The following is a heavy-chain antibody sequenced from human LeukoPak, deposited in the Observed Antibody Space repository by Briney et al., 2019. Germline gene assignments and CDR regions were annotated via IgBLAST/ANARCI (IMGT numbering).Heavy chain of an antibody. Sequence: PSETLSLTCAVYGGSFSGYYWSWIRQPPGKGLEWIGEINHSGSTNYNPSLKSRVTISVDTSKNQFSLKLSSVTAADTAVYYCARSQVRRTRGGCMDVWGQGTTVTVSS. D-gene: IGHD3-10*01. V-gene: IGHV4-34*01. CDR3: ARSQVRRTRGGCMDV. J-gene: IGHJ6*02. CDR2: INHSGST. CDR1: GGSFSGYY.